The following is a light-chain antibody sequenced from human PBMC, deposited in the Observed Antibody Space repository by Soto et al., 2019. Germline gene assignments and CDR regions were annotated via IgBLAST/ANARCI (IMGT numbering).Light chain of an antibody. CDR1: QSVSSSY. CDR3: PPYGSSHQT. Sequence: EIVLTQSPGTLSLSPGERATLSCRASQSVSSSYLAWYQQKPGQAPRLLIYGASSRATGIPDRFSGSGSGTDFTLTISRLEPEDFAVYYCPPYGSSHQTFGQGTKLEIK. J-gene: IGKJ2*01. CDR2: GAS. V-gene: IGKV3-20*01.